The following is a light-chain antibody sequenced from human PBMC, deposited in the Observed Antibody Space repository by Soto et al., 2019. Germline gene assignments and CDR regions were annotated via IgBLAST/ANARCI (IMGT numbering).Light chain of an antibody. CDR2: GAS. CDR3: QQYGGSSPYT. CDR1: QRVSSSY. Sequence: EIVLTQSPGTLSLSPGERATLSYRASQRVSSSYLAWYRQKPRQAPRLLIYGASSNATGIPDRISGSGSGRDFAFTISGSEAEDFAVYYCQQYGGSSPYTFGQGTKLE. J-gene: IGKJ2*01. V-gene: IGKV3-20*01.